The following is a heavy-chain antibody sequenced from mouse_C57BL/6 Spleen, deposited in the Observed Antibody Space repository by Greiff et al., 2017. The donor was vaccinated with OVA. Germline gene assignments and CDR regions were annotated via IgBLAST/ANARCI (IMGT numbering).Heavy chain of an antibody. D-gene: IGHD1-1*02. J-gene: IGHJ3*01. CDR2: INPNNGGT. CDR3: ARDWYIAY. V-gene: IGHV1-26*01. Sequence: VQLQQSGPELVKPGASVKISCKASGYTFTDYYMNWVKQSHGKSLEWIGDINPNNGGTSYNQKFKGKATLTVDKSSSTAYMELRSLTSEDSAVYYCARDWYIAYWGQGTLVTVSA. CDR1: GYTFTDYY.